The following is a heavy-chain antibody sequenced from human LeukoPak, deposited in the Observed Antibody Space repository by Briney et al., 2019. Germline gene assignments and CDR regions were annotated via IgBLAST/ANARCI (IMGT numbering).Heavy chain of an antibody. CDR2: IYYSGSGST. D-gene: IGHD5-12*01. Sequence: SETLSLTCTVSGGSISSYFWSWIRQPPGQGLEWVGYIYYSGSGSTNYNPSLKSRVTISVDTSKSQFSLKLSSVTAADTAVYYCARRGYDYAFDVWGQGTMVTVSS. CDR3: ARRGYDYAFDV. J-gene: IGHJ3*01. CDR1: GGSISSYF. V-gene: IGHV4-59*08.